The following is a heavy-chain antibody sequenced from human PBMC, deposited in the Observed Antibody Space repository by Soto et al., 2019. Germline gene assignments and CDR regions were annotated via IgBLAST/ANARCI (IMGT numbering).Heavy chain of an antibody. V-gene: IGHV3-49*04. CDR1: GFNFAAYT. CDR2: IRRIAYGGTT. CDR3: SRSLAIDFDS. Sequence: GGSLRLSCSASGFNFAAYTMSWVRLTPGKGLEWVGFIRRIAYGGTTDYAASVKGRFTISRDDSRKIVYLQMSRPKIEDTAVYYCSRSLAIDFDSWGQGTLVTVSS. J-gene: IGHJ4*02.